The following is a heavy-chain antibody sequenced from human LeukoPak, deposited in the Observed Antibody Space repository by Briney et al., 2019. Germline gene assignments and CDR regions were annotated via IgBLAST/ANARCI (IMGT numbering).Heavy chain of an antibody. D-gene: IGHD2-2*01. V-gene: IGHV4-34*01. CDR2: INHSGST. CDR1: GGSFSGYY. Sequence: PSETLSLTCAVYGGSFSGYYWSWIRQPPGKGLEWIGEINHSGSTNYNPSLKSRVTISVDTSKNQFSLKLSSVTAADTAVYYRAKGGSTSPNWFDPWGQGTLVTVSS. CDR3: AKGGSTSPNWFDP. J-gene: IGHJ5*02.